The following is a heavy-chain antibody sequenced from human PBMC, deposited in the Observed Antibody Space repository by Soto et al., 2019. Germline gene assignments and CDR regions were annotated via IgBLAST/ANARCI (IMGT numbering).Heavy chain of an antibody. CDR1: GFTFTSSA. CDR2: IVVGSGNT. Sequence: ASVKVSCKASGFTFTSSAVQWVRQARGQRLEWIGWIVVGSGNTNYAQKFQERVTITRDMSTSTAYMELSSLRSEDTAVYYCAAVQHCSSTSCYIGFIWFDPWGQGXLVTVYS. J-gene: IGHJ5*02. CDR3: AAVQHCSSTSCYIGFIWFDP. V-gene: IGHV1-58*01. D-gene: IGHD2-2*02.